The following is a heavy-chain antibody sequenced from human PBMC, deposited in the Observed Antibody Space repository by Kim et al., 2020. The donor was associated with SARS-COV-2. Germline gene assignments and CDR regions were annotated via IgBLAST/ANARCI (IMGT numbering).Heavy chain of an antibody. D-gene: IGHD2-21*01. V-gene: IGHV3-74*01. CDR2: T. CDR3: ASGFDSNAFDI. Sequence: TNSADFVKGRFTMDRDNAKSTLNLQTNSLRVEDTAVYYCASGFDSNAFDIWGQGTMVTVSS. J-gene: IGHJ3*02.